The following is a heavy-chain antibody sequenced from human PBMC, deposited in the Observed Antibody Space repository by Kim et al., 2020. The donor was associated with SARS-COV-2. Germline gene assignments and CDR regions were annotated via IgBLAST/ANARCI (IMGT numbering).Heavy chain of an antibody. J-gene: IGHJ4*02. CDR3: ARGRNYDSSGYYYWDY. Sequence: SLKSRVTISVDTSKNQFSLKLSSVTAADTAVYYCARGRNYDSSGYYYWDYWGQGTLVTVSS. D-gene: IGHD3-22*01. V-gene: IGHV4-34*01.